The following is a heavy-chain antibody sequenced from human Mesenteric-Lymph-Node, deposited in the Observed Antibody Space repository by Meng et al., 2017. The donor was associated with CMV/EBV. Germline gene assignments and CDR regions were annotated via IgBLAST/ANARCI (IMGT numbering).Heavy chain of an antibody. CDR1: GYTFTSYA. V-gene: IGHV1-3*02. CDR2: SNAGNGNT. CDR3: ARAGQRWELLDYYYYYGMDV. Sequence: ASVKVSCKASGYTFTSYAMHWVRQAPGQRLEWMGWSNAGNGNTKYSQEFQGRVTITRDTSASTAYMELSSLRSEDMAVYYCARAGQRWELLDYYYYYGMDVWGQGTTVTVSS. D-gene: IGHD1-26*01. J-gene: IGHJ6*02.